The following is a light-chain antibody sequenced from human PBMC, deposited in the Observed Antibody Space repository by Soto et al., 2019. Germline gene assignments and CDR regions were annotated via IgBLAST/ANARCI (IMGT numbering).Light chain of an antibody. J-gene: IGKJ3*01. Sequence: EIVLTQSPGTLSLSPGERATLSCRASQSINNIYFAWYQQKPGQAPRLLIYGVSSRATGIPDRFSGSGSGTDFTLTINNLQPEDFATYYCQQANSFPRTFGPGTKVDIK. V-gene: IGKV3-20*01. CDR3: QQANSFPRT. CDR1: QSINNIY. CDR2: GVS.